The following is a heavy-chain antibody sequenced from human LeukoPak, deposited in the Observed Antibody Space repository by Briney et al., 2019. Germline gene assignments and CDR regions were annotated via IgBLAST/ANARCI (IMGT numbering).Heavy chain of an antibody. CDR2: IYYSGST. Sequence: SETLSLTCTVSGGSISSSSYYWGWIRQPPGKGLEWIGSIYYSGSTYYNPSLKSRVTISVDTSKSQFSLKLSSVTAADTAVYYCVRFLFSGSYSIDYWGQGTLVTVSS. J-gene: IGHJ4*02. CDR1: GGSISSSSYY. CDR3: VRFLFSGSYSIDY. D-gene: IGHD1-26*01. V-gene: IGHV4-39*01.